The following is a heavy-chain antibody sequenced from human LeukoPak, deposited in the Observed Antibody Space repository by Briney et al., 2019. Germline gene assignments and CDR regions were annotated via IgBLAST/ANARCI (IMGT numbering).Heavy chain of an antibody. V-gene: IGHV1-3*03. CDR1: GYTFTSYA. Sequence: ASVKVSCKASGYTFTSYAMHWVRQAPGQRLEWMGWINAGNGNTKYSQEFQGRVTITRDKSTSTAYMELSSLRSEDTAVYYCAGGGYSYYYYMDVWGKGTTVTVSS. D-gene: IGHD5-12*01. J-gene: IGHJ6*03. CDR3: AGGGYSYYYYMDV. CDR2: INAGNGNT.